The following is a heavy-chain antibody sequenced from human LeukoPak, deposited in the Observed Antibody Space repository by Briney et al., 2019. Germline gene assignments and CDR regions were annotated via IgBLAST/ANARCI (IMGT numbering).Heavy chain of an antibody. CDR3: TRDPGEGWFGEQDDAFDI. Sequence: GGSLRLSCTASGFTFGDYAMSWFRQAPGKGLEWVGFIRSRAYGGTTEYAASVKGRFTISRDDSKSIAYLQMNSLKTEDTAVYYCTRDPGEGWFGEQDDAFDIWGQGTMVTVSS. V-gene: IGHV3-49*03. CDR1: GFTFGDYA. D-gene: IGHD3-10*01. CDR2: IRSRAYGGTT. J-gene: IGHJ3*02.